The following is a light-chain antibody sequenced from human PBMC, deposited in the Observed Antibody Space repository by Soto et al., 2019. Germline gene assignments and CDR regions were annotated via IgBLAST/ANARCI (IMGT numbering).Light chain of an antibody. Sequence: EIVLTQSAGTLSLSPGERATRSCRASQSISSSYLAWYQQKPGQAPRLLIYGASTRATGIPDRFSGSGSGTDFTLTISRLESEDFAVYYCQQYGSSPRTFGQGTNADIK. V-gene: IGKV3-20*01. CDR3: QQYGSSPRT. J-gene: IGKJ1*01. CDR1: QSISSSY. CDR2: GAS.